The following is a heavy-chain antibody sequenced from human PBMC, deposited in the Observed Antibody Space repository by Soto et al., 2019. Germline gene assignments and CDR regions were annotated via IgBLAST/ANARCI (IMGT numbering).Heavy chain of an antibody. Sequence: GGTLRRSCAASGFTFRSYSMNWLRQAPGKGLEWVSSISSSSSYIYSADSVKGRFTISRDNAKNSLYLQMNSLRAEDTAIYYCARRDPGAYFQHWGQGTLVTVSS. V-gene: IGHV3-21*01. D-gene: IGHD1-26*01. CDR1: GFTFRSYS. CDR2: ISSSSSYI. J-gene: IGHJ1*01. CDR3: ARRDPGAYFQH.